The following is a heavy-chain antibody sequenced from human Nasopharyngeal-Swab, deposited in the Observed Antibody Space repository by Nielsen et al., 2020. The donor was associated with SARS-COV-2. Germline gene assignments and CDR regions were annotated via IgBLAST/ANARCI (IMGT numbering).Heavy chain of an antibody. D-gene: IGHD2-15*01. CDR2: IKSKTDGGTT. J-gene: IGHJ6*02. V-gene: IGHV3-15*01. CDR3: TTGNGYCSGGSCYQPRYYYGMDV. Sequence: WIRQPPGKGLEWVGRIKSKTDGGTTDYAAPVKGRFTISRDDSKNTLYLQMNSLKTEDTAVYYCTTGNGYCSGGSCYQPRYYYGMDVWGQGTTVRLL.